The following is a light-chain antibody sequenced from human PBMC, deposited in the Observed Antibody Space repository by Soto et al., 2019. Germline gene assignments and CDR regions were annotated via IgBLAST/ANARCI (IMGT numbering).Light chain of an antibody. CDR3: QQRSNI. Sequence: EIVLTQSPATLSLSPGERATLSCRASESTSGYLAWYQQKPCQAPRLLIYDASNRATGIPARFSGSGSGTDFTLTISSLEPEAFAVYYCQQRSNIFGPGTKVDIK. CDR2: DAS. CDR1: ESTSGY. V-gene: IGKV3-11*01. J-gene: IGKJ3*01.